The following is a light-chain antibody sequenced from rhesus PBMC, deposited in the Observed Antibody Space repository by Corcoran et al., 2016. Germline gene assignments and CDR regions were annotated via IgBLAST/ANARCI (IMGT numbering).Light chain of an antibody. J-gene: IGKJ1*01. V-gene: IGKV1-41*01. Sequence: DIQMTQSPSSLSASVGDRVTITCRASQSISNYLNWYQQEPGKAPKLLSYSASSLQSGVPSRVSGSGSGTEFTLTISSLQPEDFATYYCQQFKNYLWTFGQGTKVEIK. CDR2: SAS. CDR1: QSISNY. CDR3: QQFKNYLWT.